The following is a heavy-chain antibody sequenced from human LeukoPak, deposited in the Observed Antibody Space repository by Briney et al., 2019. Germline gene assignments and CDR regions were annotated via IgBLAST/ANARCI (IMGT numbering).Heavy chain of an antibody. D-gene: IGHD6-19*01. V-gene: IGHV4-39*01. J-gene: IGHJ4*02. CDR2: IYYSGST. CDR3: ARPYSSGWYEATYFDY. CDR1: GGSISSSSYY. Sequence: SETLSLTCTVSGGSISSSSYYWGWIRQPPGKGLEWIGSIYYSGSTYYNPSLKRRVTISVDTSKNQFSLKLSSVTAADTAVYYCARPYSSGWYEATYFDYWGQGTLVTVSS.